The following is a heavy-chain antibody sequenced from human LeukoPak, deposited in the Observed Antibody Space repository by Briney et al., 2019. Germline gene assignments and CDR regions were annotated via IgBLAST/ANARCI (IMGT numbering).Heavy chain of an antibody. CDR1: GFTFSSYA. V-gene: IGHV3-30*04. CDR2: ISYDGSNK. Sequence: GGSLRLSCAASGFTFSSYAMHWVRQAPGKGLEWVAVISYDGSNKYYADSVKGRFTISRDNSKNTLYLQMNSLRAEDTAVYYCAREIDNWNDPGWFDPWAQGTLVTVSS. J-gene: IGHJ5*02. D-gene: IGHD1-1*01. CDR3: AREIDNWNDPGWFDP.